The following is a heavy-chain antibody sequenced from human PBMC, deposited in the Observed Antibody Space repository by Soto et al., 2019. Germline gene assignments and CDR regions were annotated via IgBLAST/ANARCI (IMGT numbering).Heavy chain of an antibody. CDR2: IIPIFGTA. CDR1: GVTFSSYA. CDR3: ASVIAAAGYYYYYGMDV. J-gene: IGHJ6*02. V-gene: IGHV1-69*13. Sequence: SVKVSCKASGVTFSSYAISWGRQAPGQGLEWMGGIIPIFGTANYAQKFQGRVTITADESTSTAYMELSSLRSEDTAVYYCASVIAAAGYYYYYGMDVWGQGTTVTVSS. D-gene: IGHD6-13*01.